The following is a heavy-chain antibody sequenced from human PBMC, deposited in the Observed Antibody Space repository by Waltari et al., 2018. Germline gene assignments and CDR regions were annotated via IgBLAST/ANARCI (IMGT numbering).Heavy chain of an antibody. CDR1: GYTLTELS. J-gene: IGHJ6*02. CDR3: ATVVPSPSPCYYYYGMDV. D-gene: IGHD2-2*01. Sequence: QVQLVQSGAEVKKPGASVKVSCKVSGYTLTELSMHWVRQPPGKGLEWMGGFDPEDGETIYAQKFQGRVTMTEDTSTDTAYMELSSLRSEDTAVYYCATVVPSPSPCYYYYGMDVWGQGTTVTVSS. V-gene: IGHV1-24*01. CDR2: FDPEDGET.